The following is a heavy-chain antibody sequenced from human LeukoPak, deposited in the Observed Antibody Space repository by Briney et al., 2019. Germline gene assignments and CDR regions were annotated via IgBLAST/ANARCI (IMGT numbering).Heavy chain of an antibody. CDR1: GVSISSYY. D-gene: IGHD5/OR15-5a*01. J-gene: IGHJ3*02. CDR3: ASEREDSFSAFDI. Sequence: SEPLSLTCTVSGVSISSYYWRWLRQPPGKGLAWIGYIYYSGSTNYNPSLKRRVTISVDTSKNQSSLKLSSVTAADTAVYYCASEREDSFSAFDIWGQGTMVTVSS. V-gene: IGHV4-59*01. CDR2: IYYSGST.